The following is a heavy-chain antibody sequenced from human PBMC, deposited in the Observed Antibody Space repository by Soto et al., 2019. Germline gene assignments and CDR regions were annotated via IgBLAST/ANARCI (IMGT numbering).Heavy chain of an antibody. CDR3: ARDSSEMDYYDSSGYHAAFDI. D-gene: IGHD3-22*01. Sequence: SLRPSYTTSGFTFSNYARHRVRQAPGRGLAWVAVISYDGSNKYYADSVKGRFTISRDNSKNTLYLQMNRLRAEDTAVYYCARDSSEMDYYDSSGYHAAFDIWGQGT. J-gene: IGHJ3*02. CDR2: ISYDGSNK. CDR1: GFTFSNYA. V-gene: IGHV3-30-3*01.